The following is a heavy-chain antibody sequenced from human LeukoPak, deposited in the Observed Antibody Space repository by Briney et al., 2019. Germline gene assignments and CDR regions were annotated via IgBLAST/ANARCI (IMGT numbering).Heavy chain of an antibody. J-gene: IGHJ5*02. CDR3: ARSQGYCSGGSCLQGDWFDP. CDR1: GYSFTNYW. D-gene: IGHD2-15*01. CDR2: IYPGDSDT. Sequence: GESLKISCKGSGYSFTNYWIGWVRQMPGKGLEWMGIIYPGDSDTRYSPSFQGQVTISADKSISTAYLQWGSLKASDTAMCYCARSQGYCSGGSCLQGDWFDPWGQGTLVTVSS. V-gene: IGHV5-51*01.